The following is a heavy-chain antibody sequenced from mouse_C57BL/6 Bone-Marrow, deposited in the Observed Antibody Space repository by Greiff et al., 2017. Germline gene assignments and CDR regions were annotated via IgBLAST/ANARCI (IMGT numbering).Heavy chain of an antibody. Sequence: QVHVKQSGAELVKPGASVKISCKASGYAFSSYWMNWVKQRPGKGLEWIGQIYPGDGDTKYNGKFKGKATLTADKSSSTAYMQLSSLTSEDSAVYFCARDGYGSSFYYFGCGGKGPTLTAAS. CDR1: GYAFSSYW. V-gene: IGHV1-80*01. J-gene: IGHJ2*01. D-gene: IGHD1-1*01. CDR2: IYPGDGDT. CDR3: ARDGYGSSFYYFGC.